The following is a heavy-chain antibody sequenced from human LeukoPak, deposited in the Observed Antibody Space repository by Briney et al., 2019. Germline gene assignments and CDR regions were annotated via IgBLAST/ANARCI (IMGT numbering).Heavy chain of an antibody. Sequence: PGGSLRLSCAASGFSFSSYAMSWVRQAPGKGLEWVSTISGRGGSTYYADSVKGRFIISRDNSKNTLYHQMSSLRTEDTAVYYCVKDKGGYYYGSGSYYTDWGQGTLVTVSS. J-gene: IGHJ4*02. D-gene: IGHD3-10*01. CDR2: ISGRGGST. V-gene: IGHV3-23*01. CDR1: GFSFSSYA. CDR3: VKDKGGYYYGSGSYYTD.